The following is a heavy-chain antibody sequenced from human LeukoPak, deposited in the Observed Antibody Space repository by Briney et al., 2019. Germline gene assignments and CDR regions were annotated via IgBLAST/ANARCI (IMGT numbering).Heavy chain of an antibody. CDR2: INHSGSS. J-gene: IGHJ4*01. D-gene: IGHD1-20*01. CDR3: ARGRGYNWDQIYFVY. V-gene: IGHV4-34*01. Sequence: SETLSLTCAVPNGSFSGYFWSWLRQPPGKGLECIGDINHSGSSHYNPSLKNRAVMSIDTSKNEFSLRLTSVTAADTAVSYCARGRGYNWDQIYFVYWGHGTLVTVSS. CDR1: NGSFSGYF.